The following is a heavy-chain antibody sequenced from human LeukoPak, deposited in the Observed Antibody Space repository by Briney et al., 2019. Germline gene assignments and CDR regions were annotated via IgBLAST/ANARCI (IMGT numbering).Heavy chain of an antibody. V-gene: IGHV3-48*03. J-gene: IGHJ4*02. Sequence: GGSLRLSCAASGFTVSSYEMNWVRQAPGKGLEWVSYISSSANTIYYADSVKGRFTVSRDNAKNSLYLQMNSLRAEDTAVYYCARGGRGYCTSSSCYFDYWGQGTLVTVSS. CDR1: GFTVSSYE. CDR3: ARGGRGYCTSSSCYFDY. CDR2: ISSSANTI. D-gene: IGHD2-2*01.